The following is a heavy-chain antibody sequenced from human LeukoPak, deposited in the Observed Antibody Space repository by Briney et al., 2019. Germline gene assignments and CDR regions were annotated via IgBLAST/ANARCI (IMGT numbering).Heavy chain of an antibody. Sequence: SETLSLTCTVSGGSISSYYWSWIRQPAGKGLEWIGRIYYSGSTNYNPSLKSRVTISVDTSKNQFSLKLSSVTAADTAVYYCASIPMVRGVYFDYWGQGTLVTVSS. CDR3: ASIPMVRGVYFDY. V-gene: IGHV4-4*07. CDR2: IYYSGST. D-gene: IGHD3-10*01. J-gene: IGHJ4*02. CDR1: GGSISSYY.